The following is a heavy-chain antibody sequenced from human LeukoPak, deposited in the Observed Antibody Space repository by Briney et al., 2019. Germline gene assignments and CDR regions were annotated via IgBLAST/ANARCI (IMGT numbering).Heavy chain of an antibody. V-gene: IGHV3-23*01. J-gene: IGHJ4*02. D-gene: IGHD3-10*01. CDR3: AKGRYSHGSGPDC. CDR2: IGGSGVTT. CDR1: GLTFSSYG. Sequence: PGGSLRLSCVASGLTFSSYGMTWVRQAPGKGLEWVSSIGGSGVTTYYADSVRGRFTISRDNSKNTLYLQMNSLTAEDTAVYYCAKGRYSHGSGPDCWGQGTLVTVSA.